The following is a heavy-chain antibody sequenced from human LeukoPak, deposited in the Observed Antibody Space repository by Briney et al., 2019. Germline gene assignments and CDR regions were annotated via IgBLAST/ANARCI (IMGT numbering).Heavy chain of an antibody. V-gene: IGHV1-69*13. J-gene: IGHJ5*02. Sequence: RASVKVSCTASGGTFSSYAISWVRQAPGQGLEWMGGIIPIFGTANYAQKFQGRVTITADESTSTAYMELSSLRSEDTAVYYCARDQGYSLYWFDPWGQGTLVTVSS. CDR2: IIPIFGTA. CDR3: ARDQGYSLYWFDP. D-gene: IGHD5-18*01. CDR1: GGTFSSYA.